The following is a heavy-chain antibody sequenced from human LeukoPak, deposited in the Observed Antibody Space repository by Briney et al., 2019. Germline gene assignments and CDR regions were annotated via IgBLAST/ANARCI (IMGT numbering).Heavy chain of an antibody. Sequence: SETLSPTCTVSGGSISSYYWSWIRQPPGKGLEWIGYIYYSGSTNYNPSLKSRVTISVDTSKNQFSLKLSSVTAADTAVYYCASTDILTGHDAFDIWGQGTMVTVSS. CDR3: ASTDILTGHDAFDI. CDR2: IYYSGST. CDR1: GGSISSYY. J-gene: IGHJ3*02. V-gene: IGHV4-59*01. D-gene: IGHD3-9*01.